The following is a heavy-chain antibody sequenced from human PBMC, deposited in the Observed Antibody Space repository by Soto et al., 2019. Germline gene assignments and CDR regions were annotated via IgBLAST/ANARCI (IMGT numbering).Heavy chain of an antibody. CDR1: GFTFSSYA. CDR3: ARDRIEGATTGSY. V-gene: IGHV3-23*01. Sequence: GGSLRLSCAASGFTFSSYAMNWVRQAPGKGLEWVSAISGSGGSTYYADSVKGRFTISRDNSKNTLYLQMNSLRAEDTAIYYCARDRIEGATTGSYWGQGTLVTVSS. CDR2: ISGSGGST. J-gene: IGHJ4*02. D-gene: IGHD1-26*01.